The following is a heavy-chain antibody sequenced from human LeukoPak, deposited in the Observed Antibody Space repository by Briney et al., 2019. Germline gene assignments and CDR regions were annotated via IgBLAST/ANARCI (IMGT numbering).Heavy chain of an antibody. Sequence: GGPLRLSCTASESTFSSFPMSWVRQAPGRGLEWISSISSSGSHIYYADSLKGRFTVSRDNAKNSLYVQMNSLRAEDTAVYYCAKIGVSGHWYFDLWGRGTLVTVSS. CDR3: AKIGVSGHWYFDL. CDR1: ESTFSSFP. CDR2: ISSSGSHI. V-gene: IGHV3-21*01. J-gene: IGHJ2*01. D-gene: IGHD5/OR15-5a*01.